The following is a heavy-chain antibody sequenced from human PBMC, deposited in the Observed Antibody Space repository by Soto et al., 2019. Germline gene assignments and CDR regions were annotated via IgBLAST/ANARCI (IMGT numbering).Heavy chain of an antibody. CDR1: GFTFSSYG. V-gene: IGHV3-33*01. D-gene: IGHD3-16*01. CDR3: ARGPRGSERGYSYYGMDV. Sequence: QVQLVESGGGVVQPGRSLRLSFAASGFTFSSYGMHWVRQAPGKGLEWVAVIWYDGSNKYYADSVKGRFTISRDNSNNTLYLQMNSMRAEDTAVYYCARGPRGSERGYSYYGMDVWGQGTPVTVSS. CDR2: IWYDGSNK. J-gene: IGHJ6*02.